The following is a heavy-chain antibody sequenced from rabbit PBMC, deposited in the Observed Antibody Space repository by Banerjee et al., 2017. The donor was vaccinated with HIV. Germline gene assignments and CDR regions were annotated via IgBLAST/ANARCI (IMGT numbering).Heavy chain of an antibody. Sequence: QSLEESGGDLVKPGASLTLTCTASGFSFSSSYWIWWVRQAPGKGLEWIGCIYTDSASTYYASWAKGRFTISKASSTTVTLQMTSLTAADTATYFCARDYDDYGDWGYFNLWGQGTLVTVS. CDR1: GFSFSSSYW. CDR2: IYTDSAST. D-gene: IGHD2-1*01. V-gene: IGHV1S40*01. J-gene: IGHJ4*01. CDR3: ARDYDDYGDWGYFNL.